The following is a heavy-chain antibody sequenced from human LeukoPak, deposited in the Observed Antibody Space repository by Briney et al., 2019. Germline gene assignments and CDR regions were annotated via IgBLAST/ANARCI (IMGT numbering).Heavy chain of an antibody. CDR2: ISSSGSTI. J-gene: IGHJ4*02. Sequence: GGSLRLSCAASGFTFSSYWMHWVRQAPGKGLEWVSYISSSGSTIYYADSVKGRSTISRDNAKNSLYLQMNSLRAEDTAVYYCARVLGYSSSWPFDYWGQGTLVTVSS. D-gene: IGHD6-13*01. CDR1: GFTFSSYW. CDR3: ARVLGYSSSWPFDY. V-gene: IGHV3-48*04.